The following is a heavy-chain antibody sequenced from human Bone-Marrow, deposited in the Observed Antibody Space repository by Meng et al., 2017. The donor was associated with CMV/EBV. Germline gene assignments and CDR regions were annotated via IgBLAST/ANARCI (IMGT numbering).Heavy chain of an antibody. CDR1: GFTFSSYA. CDR3: AKDNRPGGNYRDGMDV. J-gene: IGHJ6*02. V-gene: IGHV3-23*01. Sequence: GGSLRLSCAASGFTFSSYAVSWVRQAPGKGLEWVSTISGSSGITYYADSVKGRFTISRDNSKNTLYLQMDSLRAEDTAVYYCAKDNRPGGNYRDGMDVCGQGTTVTVSS. D-gene: IGHD1-26*01. CDR2: ISGSSGIT.